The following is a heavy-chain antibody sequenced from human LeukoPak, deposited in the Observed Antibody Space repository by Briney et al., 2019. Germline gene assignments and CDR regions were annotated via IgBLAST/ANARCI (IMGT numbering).Heavy chain of an antibody. D-gene: IGHD3-3*01. CDR2: IKQDGSEK. V-gene: IGHV3-7*01. Sequence: TGGSLRLSCAASGFTFSSYWMSWVRQAPGKGLEWVANIKQDGSEKYYVDSVKGRFTISRDNAKNSLYLQMNSLRAEDTAVYYCARVRFLEWLALDYWGQGTLVTVSS. CDR1: GFTFSSYW. CDR3: ARVRFLEWLALDY. J-gene: IGHJ4*02.